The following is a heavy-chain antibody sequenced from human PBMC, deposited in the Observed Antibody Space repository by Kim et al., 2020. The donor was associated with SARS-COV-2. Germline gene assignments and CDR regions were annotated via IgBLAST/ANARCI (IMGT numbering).Heavy chain of an antibody. CDR3: ARDRKKTAMALGY. CDR1: GFTFSSYG. D-gene: IGHD5-18*01. Sequence: GGSLRLSCAASGFTFSSYGMHWVRQAPGKGLEWVAVIWYDGSNKYYADSVKGRFTISRDNSKNTLYLQMNSLRAEDTAVYYCARDRKKTAMALGYWGQGTLVTVSS. CDR2: IWYDGSNK. J-gene: IGHJ4*02. V-gene: IGHV3-33*01.